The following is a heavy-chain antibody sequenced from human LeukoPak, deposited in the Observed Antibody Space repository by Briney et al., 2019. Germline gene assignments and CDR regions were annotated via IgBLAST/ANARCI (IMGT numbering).Heavy chain of an antibody. CDR3: AKVAKKWLVLASAKPFDY. D-gene: IGHD6-19*01. CDR1: GFTFSSYA. CDR2: ISGSGGSA. V-gene: IGHV3-23*01. J-gene: IGHJ4*02. Sequence: GGSLRLSCAASGFTFSSYAMSWVRQAPGKGLEWVSAISGSGGSAYYADSVKGRFTISRDNSKNTLYLQMNSLRAEDTAVYYCAKVAKKWLVLASAKPFDYWGQGTLVTVSS.